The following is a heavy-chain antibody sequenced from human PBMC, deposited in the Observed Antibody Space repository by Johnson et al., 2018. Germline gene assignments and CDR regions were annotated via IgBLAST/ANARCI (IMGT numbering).Heavy chain of an antibody. J-gene: IGHJ6*02. V-gene: IGHV1-69*01. Sequence: QVQLVQSGAEVKKPGSSVKVSCKASGGTFSSYAISWVRQAPGQGLEWMGGIIPIFGTANYAQKFQGRVTITADESTCTAYMELSSLRSEDTAGYYCARANGRAAAGSYYGMDVWGQGTTVTVSS. CDR2: IIPIFGTA. D-gene: IGHD6-13*01. CDR3: ARANGRAAAGSYYGMDV. CDR1: GGTFSSYA.